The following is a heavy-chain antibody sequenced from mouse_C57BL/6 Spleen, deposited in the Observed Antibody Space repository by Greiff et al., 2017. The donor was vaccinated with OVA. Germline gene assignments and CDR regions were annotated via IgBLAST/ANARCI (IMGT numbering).Heavy chain of an antibody. V-gene: IGHV1-69*01. CDR1: GYTFTSYW. J-gene: IGHJ3*01. Sequence: QVQLQQPGAELVMPGASVKLSCKASGYTFTSYWMHWVKQRPGQGLEWIGEIDPSDSYTNYNQKFKGKSTLTVDKSSSTAYMQLSSLTSEDSAVYDCALYYGSSPAWFAYWGQGTLVTVSA. CDR3: ALYYGSSPAWFAY. D-gene: IGHD1-1*01. CDR2: IDPSDSYT.